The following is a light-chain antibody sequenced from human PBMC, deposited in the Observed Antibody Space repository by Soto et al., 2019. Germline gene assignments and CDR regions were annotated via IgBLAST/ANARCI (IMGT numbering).Light chain of an antibody. J-gene: IGKJ5*01. Sequence: EIVMTQSPATLSVSPGERATLSCRASQSVSSNLAWYQQKPDQAPRLLIYGASTRATGIPARFSGSGSGTEFTLTISSLQSEDFAVYYCQQYNNWLRGFGQGTRLEIK. CDR1: QSVSSN. CDR3: QQYNNWLRG. CDR2: GAS. V-gene: IGKV3-15*01.